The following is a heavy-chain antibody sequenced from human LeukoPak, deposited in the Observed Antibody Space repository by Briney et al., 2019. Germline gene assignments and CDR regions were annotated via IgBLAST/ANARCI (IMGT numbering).Heavy chain of an antibody. J-gene: IGHJ4*02. CDR2: IQYDGSNK. CDR1: GFTFSSYW. V-gene: IGHV3-30*02. CDR3: AKEKGYCSSTSCYTGIFDY. D-gene: IGHD2-2*02. Sequence: GGSLRLSCAASGFTFSSYWMSWVRQAPGKGLEWVAFIQYDGSNKYYADSVKGRFTISRDNSKNTLYLQMNSLRAEDTAVYYCAKEKGYCSSTSCYTGIFDYWGQGTLVTVSS.